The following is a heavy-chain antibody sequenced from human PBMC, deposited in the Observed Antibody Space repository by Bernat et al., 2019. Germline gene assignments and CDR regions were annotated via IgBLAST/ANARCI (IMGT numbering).Heavy chain of an antibody. CDR3: TRDLQGITIFGVVIDYFDY. D-gene: IGHD3-3*01. J-gene: IGHJ4*02. V-gene: IGHV3-49*04. CDR1: GFTFGDYA. CDR2: IRSKAYGGTT. Sequence: EVQLVESGGGLVQPGRSLRLSCTASGFTFGDYAMSWVRQAPGKGLEWVGFIRSKAYGGTTEYAASVKGRFTISRDDSKSIAYLQMNSLKTEDTAVYYCTRDLQGITIFGVVIDYFDYWGQGTLVTVSS.